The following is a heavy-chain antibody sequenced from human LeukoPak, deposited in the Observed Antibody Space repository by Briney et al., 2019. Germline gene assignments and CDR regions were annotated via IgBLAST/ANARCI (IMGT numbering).Heavy chain of an antibody. D-gene: IGHD6-19*01. CDR1: GGSISSYY. CDR2: IYYSGST. Sequence: SETLSLTCTVSGGSISSYYWSWIRQPPGKGLEWIGYIYYSGSTNYNPSLKSRVTISVDTSKNQSSLKLSSVTAADTAVYYCARDVRRQWPLLLDHGMDVWGQGTTVTVSS. CDR3: ARDVRRQWPLLLDHGMDV. V-gene: IGHV4-59*01. J-gene: IGHJ6*02.